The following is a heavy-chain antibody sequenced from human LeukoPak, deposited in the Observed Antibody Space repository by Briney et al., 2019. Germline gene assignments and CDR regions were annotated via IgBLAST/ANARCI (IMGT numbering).Heavy chain of an antibody. CDR1: GGSISTYY. Sequence: SETLSLTCTVSGGSISTYYWTWIRQPPGKGLEWIGYIYYSGITDYNPSLNGRVTISMDTSKNQFSLKLSSVTAADTAVYYCARVLTSHCGGDCYHTEGDAFDIWGQGTMVTVSS. J-gene: IGHJ3*02. CDR2: IYYSGIT. V-gene: IGHV4-59*12. D-gene: IGHD2-21*02. CDR3: ARVLTSHCGGDCYHTEGDAFDI.